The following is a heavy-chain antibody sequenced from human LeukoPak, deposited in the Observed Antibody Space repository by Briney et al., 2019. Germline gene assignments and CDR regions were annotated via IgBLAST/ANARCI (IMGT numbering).Heavy chain of an antibody. J-gene: IGHJ4*02. CDR3: ARLVAGVGDYYYLDY. CDR1: GGSISSGGYY. D-gene: IGHD2-21*01. CDR2: IYYSGST. Sequence: PSETLSLTCTVSGGSISSGGYYWSWIRQHPGKGLEWIGYIYYSGSTYYNPSLKSRLTISVDTSKNNFSLRLSSVTAADTAVYYCARLVAGVGDYYYLDYWGQGTPVTVS. V-gene: IGHV4-31*03.